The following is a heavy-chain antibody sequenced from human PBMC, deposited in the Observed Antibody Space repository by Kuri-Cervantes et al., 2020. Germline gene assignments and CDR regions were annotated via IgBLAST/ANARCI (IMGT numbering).Heavy chain of an antibody. CDR1: GGSISSSSYY. D-gene: IGHD2-2*01. CDR2: IYYSGST. V-gene: IGHV4-39*07. Sequence: GSLRLSCTVSGGSISSSSYYWGWIRQPPGKGLEWIGSIYYSGSTYYNPSLKSRVTISVDTSKNQFSLKLSSVTAADTAVYYCAREHLVVPAALGGGFDYWGQGTLVTSPQ. J-gene: IGHJ4*02. CDR3: AREHLVVPAALGGGFDY.